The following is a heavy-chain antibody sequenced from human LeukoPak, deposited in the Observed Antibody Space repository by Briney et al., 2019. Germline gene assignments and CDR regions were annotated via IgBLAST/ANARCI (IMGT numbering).Heavy chain of an antibody. V-gene: IGHV3-21*01. CDR3: ARWYSASDY. J-gene: IGHJ4*02. D-gene: IGHD1-26*01. CDR1: GFTFSSYS. Sequence: GGSLRLSCAASGFTFSSYSMNWVRQAPGKGLEWVSSISSNSYIYYADSVKGRFTISRDNAKNSLYLQMNSLRAEDTAVYYCARWYSASDYWGQGTLVTVSS. CDR2: ISSNSYI.